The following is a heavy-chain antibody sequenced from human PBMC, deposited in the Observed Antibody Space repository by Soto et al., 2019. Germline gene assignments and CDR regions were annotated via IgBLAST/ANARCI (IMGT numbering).Heavy chain of an antibody. CDR3: ARGRGGWYADYFDY. CDR2: ISYDGSNK. D-gene: IGHD6-19*01. V-gene: IGHV3-30-3*01. J-gene: IGHJ4*02. CDR1: GFTFSSYA. Sequence: GGSLRLSCAASGFTFSSYAMHWVRQAPGKGLEWVAVISYDGSNKYYADSVKGRFTISRDNSKNTLYLQMNSLRAEDTAVYYCARGRGGWYADYFDYWGQGTLVTVSS.